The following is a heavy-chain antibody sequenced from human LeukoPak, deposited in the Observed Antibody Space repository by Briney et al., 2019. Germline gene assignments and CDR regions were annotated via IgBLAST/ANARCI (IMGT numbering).Heavy chain of an antibody. Sequence: ASVKVSCKASGYTFTGYYMHWVRRAPGQGLEWMGWINPNSGGTNYAQKFQGRVTMTRDTSISTAYMELSRLRSDDTAVYYCARGYGPNDAFDIWGQGTMVTVSS. CDR2: INPNSGGT. D-gene: IGHD4-17*01. V-gene: IGHV1-2*02. J-gene: IGHJ3*02. CDR3: ARGYGPNDAFDI. CDR1: GYTFTGYY.